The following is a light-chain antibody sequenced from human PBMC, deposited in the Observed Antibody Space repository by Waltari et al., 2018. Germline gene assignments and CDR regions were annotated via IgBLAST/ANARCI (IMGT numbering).Light chain of an antibody. CDR3: SSYTSSSTS. CDR1: SRDVGGYNY. Sequence: QSALTQPASVSGSPGQSITISCTGTSRDVGGYNYVSWYQQHPGKAPKLMIYEFSNRPSGVSNRFSGSKSGNTASLTISGLQAEDEADYYCSSYTSSSTSLGTGTKVTVL. CDR2: EFS. V-gene: IGLV2-14*01. J-gene: IGLJ1*01.